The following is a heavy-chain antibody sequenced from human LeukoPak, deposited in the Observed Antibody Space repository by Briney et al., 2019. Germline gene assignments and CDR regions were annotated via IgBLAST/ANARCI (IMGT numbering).Heavy chain of an antibody. J-gene: IGHJ4*02. V-gene: IGHV3-64*02. CDR1: GFTFSSYP. D-gene: IGHD6-19*01. Sequence: GGSLRHSCVASGFTFSSYPMHWVRQAPDKGLEYLSAILGNGHASFYADSVKGRFTISRDNSKNTLYLQMGNLRADDMAVYYCARDSSSGYSFDSWGQGTLVTVSS. CDR3: ARDSSSGYSFDS. CDR2: ILGNGHAS.